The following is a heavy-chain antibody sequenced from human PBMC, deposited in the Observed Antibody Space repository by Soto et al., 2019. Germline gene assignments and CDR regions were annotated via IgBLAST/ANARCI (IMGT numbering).Heavy chain of an antibody. D-gene: IGHD4-17*01. CDR1: GFTFSSYW. V-gene: IGHV3-74*01. CDR2: INNEGSAT. Sequence: GGSLILSCVVSGFTFSSYWRHWVRHAPGEGLVWVSRINNEGSATNYADSVKGRFTISRDIAKNTLHLQMDSLRAEDTGVYYCARGGYGAQGDYYGMDVWGQGTTVTVSS. J-gene: IGHJ6*02. CDR3: ARGGYGAQGDYYGMDV.